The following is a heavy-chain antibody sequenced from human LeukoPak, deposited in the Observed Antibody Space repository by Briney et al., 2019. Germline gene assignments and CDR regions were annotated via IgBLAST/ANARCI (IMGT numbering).Heavy chain of an antibody. Sequence: GGSLRLSCAASGFTFSSYWMHWVRQAPGKGLVWVSRINSDGSSTSYADSVKGRFTISRDDAKNTLYLQLNSLRAEDTAVYFCARGGSDTAMAHDYWGQGTLVTVSS. CDR1: GFTFSSYW. CDR3: ARGGSDTAMAHDY. D-gene: IGHD5-18*01. J-gene: IGHJ4*02. CDR2: INSDGSST. V-gene: IGHV3-74*01.